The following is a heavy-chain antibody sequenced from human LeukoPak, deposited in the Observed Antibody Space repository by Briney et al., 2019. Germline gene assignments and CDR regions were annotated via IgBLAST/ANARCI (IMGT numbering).Heavy chain of an antibody. CDR1: GGTFISYA. V-gene: IGHV1-69*05. J-gene: IGHJ4*02. CDR2: IIPIFGTA. D-gene: IGHD5-18*01. CDR3: ARDPPERGTAMV. Sequence: SVKVSCKASGGTFISYAISWVRQAPGQGLEWMGRIIPIFGTANYAQKFQGRVTITTDESTSTAYMELSSLRSEDTAVYYCARDPPERGTAMVWGQGTLVTVSS.